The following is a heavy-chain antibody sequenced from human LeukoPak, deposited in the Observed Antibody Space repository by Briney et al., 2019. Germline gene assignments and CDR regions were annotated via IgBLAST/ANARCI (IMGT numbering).Heavy chain of an antibody. D-gene: IGHD2-21*02. V-gene: IGHV4-59*01. Sequence: SETLSLTCSVSCGSFNGNFWTWIRQPPGKGLEWIGYIYDDGTTNYNPSLESRLTMSIDRSASHFSLTLRSVTAADTAVYYCARVFRGAVTANWLDLWGQGTLVSVSS. CDR1: CGSFNGNF. J-gene: IGHJ5*02. CDR3: ARVFRGAVTANWLDL. CDR2: IYDDGTT.